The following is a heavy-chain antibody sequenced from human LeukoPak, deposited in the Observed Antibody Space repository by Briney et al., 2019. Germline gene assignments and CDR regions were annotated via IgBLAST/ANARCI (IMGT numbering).Heavy chain of an antibody. CDR1: GFTFDIYV. Sequence: GGSLRLSCAASGFTFDIYVMHWIRQAPGKGLEWVSLITGDGGSTYYADSVKGRFTISRDNSKNSLYLQMNSLGTEDTALYYCAKDDGIDVLTGYYTDYWGQGTLVNV. D-gene: IGHD3-9*01. J-gene: IGHJ4*02. V-gene: IGHV3-43*02. CDR2: ITGDGGST. CDR3: AKDDGIDVLTGYYTDY.